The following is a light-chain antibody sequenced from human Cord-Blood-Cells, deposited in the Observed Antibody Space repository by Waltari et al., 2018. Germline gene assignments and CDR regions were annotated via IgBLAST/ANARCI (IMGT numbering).Light chain of an antibody. J-gene: IGKJ2*01. CDR1: QSVSSN. V-gene: IGKV3-15*01. CDR3: QQYNNWPPYT. Sequence: EIVMTQSPATLSVSPGERATLSCRARQSVSSNLAWYQQKPGQAPRPLIYGASTRATGIPARFSGSGSGTEFTLTISSLQSEDFAVYYCQQYNNWPPYTFGQGTKLENK. CDR2: GAS.